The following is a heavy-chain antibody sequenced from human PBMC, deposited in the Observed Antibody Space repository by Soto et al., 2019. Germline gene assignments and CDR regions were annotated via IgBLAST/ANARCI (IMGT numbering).Heavy chain of an antibody. CDR3: AGDLYIVATYYYYGMDV. D-gene: IGHD5-12*01. Sequence: QVQLVQSGAEVKKPGASVKVSCKASGYTFTSYGISWVRQAPGQGLEWMGWISAYNGNTNYAQKLQGRVTMTTDTSTSTAYMERRSLRSDDTAVYYCAGDLYIVATYYYYGMDVWGQGTTVTVSS. J-gene: IGHJ6*02. CDR2: ISAYNGNT. CDR1: GYTFTSYG. V-gene: IGHV1-18*01.